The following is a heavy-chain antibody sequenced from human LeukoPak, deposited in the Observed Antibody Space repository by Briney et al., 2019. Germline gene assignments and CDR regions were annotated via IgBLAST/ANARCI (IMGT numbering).Heavy chain of an antibody. CDR1: GGSFSDYY. CDR3: ARDPYGSGSYYPNWFDP. J-gene: IGHJ5*02. Sequence: SETLSLTCAVYGGSFSDYYWRWIRQPPGKGLEWMGEINHSGNTNYNPSLKSRVTISVDTSKNQFSLKLSSVTAADTAVYYCARDPYGSGSYYPNWFDPWGQGTLVTVSS. V-gene: IGHV4-34*01. CDR2: INHSGNT. D-gene: IGHD3-10*01.